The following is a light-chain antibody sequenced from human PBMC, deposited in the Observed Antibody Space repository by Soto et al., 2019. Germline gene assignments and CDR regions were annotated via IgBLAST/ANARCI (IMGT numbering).Light chain of an antibody. CDR1: QTFSSH. V-gene: IGKV3-11*01. Sequence: EIVLTQSPATLSLSPGERATLSCRASQTFSSHLAWYQQKPGQAPRLLIYDASKRATGIPARFSGRGSGTDFPLTISSLEPEDFAVYYCPQRSNWPPVITFGQGTRLEIK. CDR2: DAS. CDR3: PQRSNWPPVIT. J-gene: IGKJ5*01.